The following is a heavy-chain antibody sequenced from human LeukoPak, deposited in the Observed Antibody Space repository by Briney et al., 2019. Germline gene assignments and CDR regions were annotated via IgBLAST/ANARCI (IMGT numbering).Heavy chain of an antibody. V-gene: IGHV4-59*01. CDR3: ARVAYGDWNWFDP. J-gene: IGHJ5*02. CDR1: GGSISSYY. CDR2: IYYSGST. Sequence: SETLSLTCTVSGGSISSYYWSWIRQPPGKGLEWIGYIYYSGSTNYNPSLKSRVTISVDTSKNQFSLKLSSVTAADTAVYYCARVAYGDWNWFDPWGQGTLVTVSS. D-gene: IGHD4-17*01.